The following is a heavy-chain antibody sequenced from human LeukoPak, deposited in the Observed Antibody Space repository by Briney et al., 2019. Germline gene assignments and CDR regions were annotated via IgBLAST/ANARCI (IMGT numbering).Heavy chain of an antibody. CDR2: INPNSGGT. CDR3: ALITGGYYYSYFDY. Sequence: ASVKVSCKASGYTFTGYYMHLVRQAPGQGLEWMGRINPNSGGTNYAQKFQGRVTMTRYTSISTAYMELSRLRSDDTAVYYCALITGGYYYSYFDYWGQGTLVTVSS. J-gene: IGHJ4*02. CDR1: GYTFTGYY. D-gene: IGHD3-22*01. V-gene: IGHV1-2*06.